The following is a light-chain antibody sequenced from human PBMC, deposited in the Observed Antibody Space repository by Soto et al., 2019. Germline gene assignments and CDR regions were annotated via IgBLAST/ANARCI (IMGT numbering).Light chain of an antibody. J-gene: IGKJ1*01. CDR3: GQYARSPWT. V-gene: IGKV3-20*01. CDR2: ATS. CDR1: QSVSSTY. Sequence: EIVLTQSPGTLSLSPGESATLSCRASQSVSSTYFAWYQQRPGQSPRLLIYATSSRASGIPYRFSGSGSGTDCTLTISRLEPEDFAVYYCGQYARSPWTFGQGTKVEIK.